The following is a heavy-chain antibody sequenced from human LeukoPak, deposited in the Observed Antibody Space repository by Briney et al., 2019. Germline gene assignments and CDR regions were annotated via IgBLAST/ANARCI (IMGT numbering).Heavy chain of an antibody. D-gene: IGHD5-18*01. Sequence: PGGSLRLCCAASGFTVSSNYMSWVRQAPGRGLEWVSYISSGSGTMYYADSVKGRFTISRDNAKKSLYLQMNSLRDEDTAVYYCARAVLGYSWVYDYWGQGTLVTVSS. V-gene: IGHV3-48*02. CDR2: ISSGSGTM. CDR3: ARAVLGYSWVYDY. CDR1: GFTVSSNY. J-gene: IGHJ4*02.